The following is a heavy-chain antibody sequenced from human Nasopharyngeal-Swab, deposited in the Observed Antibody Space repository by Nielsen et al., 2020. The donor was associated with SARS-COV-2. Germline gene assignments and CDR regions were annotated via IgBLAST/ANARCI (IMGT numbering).Heavy chain of an antibody. CDR1: GFNFHTYA. J-gene: IGHJ6*02. CDR3: ARGKDGVYYYYGMDV. D-gene: IGHD4-17*01. Sequence: GASLQISCVASGFNFHTYALHWVRQAPGKGLEWVAIISYDGSNQFYADSVKGRFTVSRDNSKNTLYLQMSSLTREDTAIYYCARGKDGVYYYYGMDVWGQGTTVTVSS. V-gene: IGHV3-30*04. CDR2: ISYDGSNQ.